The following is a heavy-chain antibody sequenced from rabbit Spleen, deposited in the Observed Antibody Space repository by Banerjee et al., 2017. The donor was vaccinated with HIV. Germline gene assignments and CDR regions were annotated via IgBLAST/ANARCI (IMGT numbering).Heavy chain of an antibody. D-gene: IGHD8-1*01. CDR1: GFDFSSYY. Sequence: QLKESGGGLVQPGGSLKLSCKASGFDFSSYYMNWVRQAPGKGLEWIGYIDPIFGSTYYASWVNGRFTISSHNAQNTLYLQLNSLTAADTATYFCARDGAGSSYFNLWGPGTLVTVS. CDR3: ARDGAGSSYFNL. CDR2: IDPIFGST. J-gene: IGHJ4*01. V-gene: IGHV1S7*01.